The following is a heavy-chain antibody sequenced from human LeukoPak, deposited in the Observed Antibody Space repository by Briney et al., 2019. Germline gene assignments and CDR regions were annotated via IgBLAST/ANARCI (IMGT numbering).Heavy chain of an antibody. CDR2: ISAYNGNT. Sequence: GASVKVSCKASGYTFTSYGISWVRQAPGQGLEWMGWISAYNGNTNYAQKLQGRVTMTTDTSTSTAYMELRSLRSDDTAVYYCARDTWNYYYDSSGSQGSEYFQHWGQGTLVTVSS. D-gene: IGHD3-22*01. V-gene: IGHV1-18*01. CDR3: ARDTWNYYYDSSGSQGSEYFQH. J-gene: IGHJ1*01. CDR1: GYTFTSYG.